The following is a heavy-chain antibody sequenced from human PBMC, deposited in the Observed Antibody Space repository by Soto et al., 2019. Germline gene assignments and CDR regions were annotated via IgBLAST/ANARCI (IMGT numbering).Heavy chain of an antibody. D-gene: IGHD4-17*01. CDR3: AKDPSPQPTTVVTPGWFAP. Sequence: ASETLSLTCTVSGDSISSGGYYWGWIRQHPGKGLEWIGYVYYTGSTYYNPSLKSRVTISVDTSKNQFSLKLWSVTAADTAVYHCAKDPSPQPTTVVTPGWFAPWGQGILVTVSS. CDR1: GDSISSGGYY. CDR2: VYYTGST. J-gene: IGHJ5*02. V-gene: IGHV4-31*03.